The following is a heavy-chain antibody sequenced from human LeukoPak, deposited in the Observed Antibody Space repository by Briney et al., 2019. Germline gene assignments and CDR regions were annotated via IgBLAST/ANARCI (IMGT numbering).Heavy chain of an antibody. CDR2: IYSGGST. D-gene: IGHD3-3*01. Sequence: GSLRLSCAASGFTVSSNYMSWVRQAPGKGLEWVSVIYSGGSTYYADSVKGRFTISRDNSKNTLYLQMNSLRAEDTAVYYCARDSGDYDFWSGYFDYWGQGTLVTVSS. V-gene: IGHV3-66*02. CDR1: GFTVSSNY. J-gene: IGHJ4*02. CDR3: ARDSGDYDFWSGYFDY.